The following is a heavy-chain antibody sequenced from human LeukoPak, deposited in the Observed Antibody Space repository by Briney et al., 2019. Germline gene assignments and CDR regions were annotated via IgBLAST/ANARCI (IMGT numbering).Heavy chain of an antibody. V-gene: IGHV4-59*01. CDR3: ARTNAFDI. CDR2: IYYSGST. CDR1: GGSISPYH. Sequence: SETLSLTCTVSGGSISPYHWSWIRQPPGKGLEWIGYIYYSGSTNYNPSLKSRVTISVDTSKNQFSLRLSSVTAADTAVYYCARTNAFDIWGQGTVVTVSS. J-gene: IGHJ3*02.